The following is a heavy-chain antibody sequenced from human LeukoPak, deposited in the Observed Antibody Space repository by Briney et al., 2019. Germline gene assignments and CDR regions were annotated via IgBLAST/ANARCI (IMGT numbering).Heavy chain of an antibody. V-gene: IGHV4-59*01. CDR3: ARTNAFDI. CDR2: IYYSGST. CDR1: GGSISPYH. Sequence: SETLSLTCTVSGGSISPYHWSWIRQPPGKGLEWIGYIYYSGSTNYNPSLKSRVTISVDTSKNQFSLRLSSVTAADTAVYYCARTNAFDIWGQGTVVTVSS. J-gene: IGHJ3*02.